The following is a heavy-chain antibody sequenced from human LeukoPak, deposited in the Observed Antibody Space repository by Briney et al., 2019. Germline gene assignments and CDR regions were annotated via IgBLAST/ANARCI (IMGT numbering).Heavy chain of an antibody. V-gene: IGHV3-23*01. Sequence: GGSLRLSCAASGFTFSDYAMSWVRQAPGKGLEWLSVISGGSSGSTYYADSVTGRFTVSRDNSKNTLHLQMNSLRSEDTAVYYCARCGIGPNRGYYDILTGYYISENYFDYWGQGTLVTVSS. J-gene: IGHJ4*02. CDR2: ISGGSSGST. CDR3: ARCGIGPNRGYYDILTGYYISENYFDY. D-gene: IGHD3-9*01. CDR1: GFTFSDYA.